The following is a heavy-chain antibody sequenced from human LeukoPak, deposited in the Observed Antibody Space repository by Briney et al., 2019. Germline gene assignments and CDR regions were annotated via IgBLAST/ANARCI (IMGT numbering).Heavy chain of an antibody. CDR1: GFTFSSYS. Sequence: GGSLRLSCAASGFTFSSYSMNWVRQAPGKGLEWVSYISSSSSTIHYADSVKGRFTISRDNAKNSLYLQMNSLRAEDTAVYYCARDQGYYGSGSTDSWGQGTLVTVSS. D-gene: IGHD3-10*01. J-gene: IGHJ5*02. V-gene: IGHV3-48*01. CDR3: ARDQGYYGSGSTDS. CDR2: ISSSSSTI.